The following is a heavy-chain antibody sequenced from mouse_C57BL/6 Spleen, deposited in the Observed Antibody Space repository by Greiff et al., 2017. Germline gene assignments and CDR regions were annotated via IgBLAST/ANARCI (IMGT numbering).Heavy chain of an antibody. CDR2: IDPSDSYT. Sequence: VQLQQPGAELVKPGASVKLSCKASGYTFTSYWMPWVKQRPGQGLEWIGEIDPSDSYTNYNQKFKGKATLTVDTSSSTAYMQLSSLTSEDSAVYYCARASGSRGYAMDYWGQGTSVTVSS. D-gene: IGHD1-1*01. J-gene: IGHJ4*01. V-gene: IGHV1-50*01. CDR1: GYTFTSYW. CDR3: ARASGSRGYAMDY.